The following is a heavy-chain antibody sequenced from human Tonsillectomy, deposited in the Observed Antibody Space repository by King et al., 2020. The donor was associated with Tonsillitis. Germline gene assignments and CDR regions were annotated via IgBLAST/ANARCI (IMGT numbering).Heavy chain of an antibody. Sequence: QLVQSGAEVKKPGSSVKVSCKASGGTLSSYAISWVRQAPGQGLEWMGRIIPIVHIANYAQKFQGRVTITVDKSTSTAYMELSSLRSEDTAVYYCARGDAMDVWGQGTTVTVSS. J-gene: IGHJ6*02. V-gene: IGHV1-69*04. CDR1: GGTLSSYA. CDR2: IIPIVHIA. CDR3: ARGDAMDV.